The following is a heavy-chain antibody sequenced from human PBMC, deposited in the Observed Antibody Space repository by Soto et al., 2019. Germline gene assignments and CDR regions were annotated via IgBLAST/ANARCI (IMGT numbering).Heavy chain of an antibody. CDR2: ISSSGSTI. CDR1: GFTFSSYE. V-gene: IGHV3-48*03. Sequence: GGSLRLSCAASGFTFSSYEMNWVRQAPGKGLEWVSYISSSGSTIYYADSVKGRFTISRDNAKNSLYLQMNSLRAEDTAVYYCARASVESFAVVIPWGQGTLVTVYS. J-gene: IGHJ5*02. D-gene: IGHD3-3*01. CDR3: ARASVESFAVVIP.